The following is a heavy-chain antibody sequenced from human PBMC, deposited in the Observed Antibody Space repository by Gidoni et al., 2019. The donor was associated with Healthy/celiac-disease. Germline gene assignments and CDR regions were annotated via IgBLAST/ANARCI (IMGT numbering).Heavy chain of an antibody. CDR3: ARAASYSSSSDAFDI. V-gene: IGHV4-34*01. D-gene: IGHD6-6*01. CDR1: GVSFSGYY. CDR2: INHSGST. Sequence: QVQLQQWGAGLLKPSETLSLTCAVYGVSFSGYYWSWIRQPPGKGLEWIGEINHSGSTNYNPSLKSRVTISVDTSKNQFSLKLSSVTAADTAVYYCARAASYSSSSDAFDIWSQGTMVTVSS. J-gene: IGHJ3*02.